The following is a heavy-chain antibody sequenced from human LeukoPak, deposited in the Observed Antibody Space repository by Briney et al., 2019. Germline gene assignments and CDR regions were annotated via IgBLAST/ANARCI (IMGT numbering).Heavy chain of an antibody. J-gene: IGHJ6*03. CDR1: GYTFTGYY. CDR3: ARSGNWNDAYYYYMDV. CDR2: INPNSGGT. Sequence: ASLKVSCKASGYTFTGYYMHWVRQAPGQGLEWMGWINPNSGGTNYAQKFHGRVTMTRDTSISTAYMELSRLRSDDTAVYYCARSGNWNDAYYYYMDVWGKGTTVTVSS. V-gene: IGHV1-2*02. D-gene: IGHD1-1*01.